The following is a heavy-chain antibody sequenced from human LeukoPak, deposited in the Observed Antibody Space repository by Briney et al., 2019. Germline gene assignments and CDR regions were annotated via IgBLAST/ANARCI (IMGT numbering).Heavy chain of an antibody. J-gene: IGHJ4*02. CDR3: AMTGYSSGWWGAYFDY. V-gene: IGHV1-24*01. D-gene: IGHD6-19*01. Sequence: GASVKVSCEVSGYTLTELSMHWVRQAPGKGLEWMGGFDPEDGETIYAQKFQGRVTMTEDTSTDTAYMELSSLRSEDTAVYYCAMTGYSSGWWGAYFDYWGQGTLVTVSS. CDR2: FDPEDGET. CDR1: GYTLTELS.